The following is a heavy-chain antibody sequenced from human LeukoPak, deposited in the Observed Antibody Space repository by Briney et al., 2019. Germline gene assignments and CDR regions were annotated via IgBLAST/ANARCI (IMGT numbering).Heavy chain of an antibody. V-gene: IGHV3-23*01. D-gene: IGHD6-19*01. CDR1: GFSFNNYA. J-gene: IGHJ5*01. CDR3: AKDRAYSGWHNWFDS. CDR2: ISATGGTT. Sequence: GRSLRLSCTASGFSFNNYAMDWVRQAPGKGLEWVSGISATGGTTYYVDSVKGRFTASRDNSNNTVYLQMNSLRVEDTAVYYCAKDRAYSGWHNWFDSWGQGTLVTVSS.